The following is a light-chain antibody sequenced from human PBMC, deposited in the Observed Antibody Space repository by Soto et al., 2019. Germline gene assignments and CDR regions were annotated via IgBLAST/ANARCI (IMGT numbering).Light chain of an antibody. CDR1: RSDIGHDDY. CDR2: EVS. Sequence: QSVLTQPASVSGSPGQSITISCTGTRSDIGHDDYVSWYQQHPGKAPKLMIYEVSNRPSGVSSRFSGSKSGNTASLTISGLQAEDEADYYCSSYTSSSTLFGTGTKVTVL. CDR3: SSYTSSSTL. V-gene: IGLV2-14*01. J-gene: IGLJ1*01.